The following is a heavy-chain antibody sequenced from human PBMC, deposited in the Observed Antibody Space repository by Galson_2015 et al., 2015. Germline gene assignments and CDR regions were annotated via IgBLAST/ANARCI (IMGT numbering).Heavy chain of an antibody. CDR3: ARRGGFNWNHGFDY. CDR1: GYNFINYW. V-gene: IGHV5-51*01. Sequence: SGAEVKKPGESLKISCKGSGYNFINYWIGWVRQMPGKGLEWMGIIFPGDSDTRYSPSFQGQVTISADKSITTAYLHWSSLKASDTAIYYCARRGGFNWNHGFDYWGQGTLVTVPS. D-gene: IGHD1-14*01. CDR2: IFPGDSDT. J-gene: IGHJ4*02.